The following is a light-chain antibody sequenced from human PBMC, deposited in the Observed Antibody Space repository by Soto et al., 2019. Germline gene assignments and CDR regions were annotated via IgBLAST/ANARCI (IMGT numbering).Light chain of an antibody. CDR3: QQSYSTTWT. CDR2: AAS. Sequence: DIQMTQSPSSLSASVGDRVIITCRASQGISTYLNWYLQKPGKAPKLLIYAASSLQSGVPSRFSGSGSETDFTLTISSLQPEDFATYSCQQSYSTTWTFGQGTKVEIQ. V-gene: IGKV1-39*01. J-gene: IGKJ1*01. CDR1: QGISTY.